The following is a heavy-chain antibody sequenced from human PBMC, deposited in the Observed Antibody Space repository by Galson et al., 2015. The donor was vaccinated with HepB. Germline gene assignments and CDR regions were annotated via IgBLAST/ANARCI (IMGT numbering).Heavy chain of an antibody. CDR3: AHRGVRVAGTGMAY. V-gene: IGHV2-5*08. D-gene: IGHD6-19*01. CDR1: GFSLSTSGVG. CDR2: IYWDDEK. Sequence: PALVKPTQTLTLTCSFSGFSLSTSGVGVSWIRQPPGKALEWLALIYWDDEKRYSPSMKSRLTITKDTYKNQVVLTMTNMDSEDTATYYCAHRGVRVAGTGMAYWGQGTLVIVSS. J-gene: IGHJ4*02.